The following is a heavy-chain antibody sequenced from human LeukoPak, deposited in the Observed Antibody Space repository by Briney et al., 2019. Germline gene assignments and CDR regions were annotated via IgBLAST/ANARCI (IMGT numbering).Heavy chain of an antibody. J-gene: IGHJ4*02. Sequence: ASVKVSCKASAYTFTGYYMHWVRQAPGQGLEWMGWIYPNSGGTNYAQQFQGRLTMTRDTSISTAYMELSRLRSDDTAVDYCARVKTMIIVVSLFDYWGQGTLVTVSS. CDR2: IYPNSGGT. CDR1: AYTFTGYY. CDR3: ARVKTMIIVVSLFDY. V-gene: IGHV1-2*02. D-gene: IGHD3-22*01.